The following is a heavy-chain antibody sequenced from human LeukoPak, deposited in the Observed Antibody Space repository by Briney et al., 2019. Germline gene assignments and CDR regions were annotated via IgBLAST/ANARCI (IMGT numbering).Heavy chain of an antibody. J-gene: IGHJ3*02. CDR1: GFTFSSYA. Sequence: GGSLRLSCAASGFTFSSYAMSWVRQAPGKGLEWVSAISGSGGSTYYADSVKGRFTISRDNSENTLYLQMNSLRAEDTAVYYCAKGGYCSGGSCLFDAFDIWGQGTMVTVSS. CDR2: ISGSGGST. CDR3: AKGGYCSGGSCLFDAFDI. D-gene: IGHD2-15*01. V-gene: IGHV3-23*01.